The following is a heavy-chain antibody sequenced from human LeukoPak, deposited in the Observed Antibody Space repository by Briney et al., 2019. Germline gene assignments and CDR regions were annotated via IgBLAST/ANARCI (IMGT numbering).Heavy chain of an antibody. J-gene: IGHJ4*02. CDR2: ISSSSSYI. V-gene: IGHV3-21*01. CDR3: ARDFELGGYFDY. CDR1: GFTFSSYS. Sequence: GGSLRLSCAASGFTFSSYSMNWVRQAPGKGLEWVSFISSSSSYIYYADSMKGRYTISRDNAKNSLYLHMNSLRAEDTAVYYCARDFELGGYFDYWGQGTLVTVSS. D-gene: IGHD7-27*01.